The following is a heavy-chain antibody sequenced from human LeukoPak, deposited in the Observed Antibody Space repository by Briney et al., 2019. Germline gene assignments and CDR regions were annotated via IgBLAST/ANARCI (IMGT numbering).Heavy chain of an antibody. CDR1: GFTFSSYA. CDR3: ARLSAAAVEVDY. V-gene: IGHV3-30-3*01. J-gene: IGHJ4*02. D-gene: IGHD6-13*01. Sequence: GGSLRHSCAASGFTFSSYAMHWVRQAPGKGLEWVAVISYDGSNKYYADSVKGRFTISRDNSKNTLYLQMNSLRAEDTAVYYCARLSAAAVEVDYWGQGTLVTVSS. CDR2: ISYDGSNK.